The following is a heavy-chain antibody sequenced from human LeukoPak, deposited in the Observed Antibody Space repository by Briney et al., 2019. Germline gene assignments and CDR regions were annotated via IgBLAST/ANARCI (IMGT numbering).Heavy chain of an antibody. D-gene: IGHD2-2*02. CDR2: ISYDGSNK. J-gene: IGHJ6*03. CDR1: GFTFSSYG. CDR3: AKDLYTYDYYYYMDV. Sequence: GGSLRLSCAASGFTFSSYGMHWVRQAPGKGLEWVAVISYDGSNKYYADSVKGRFTISRDNSKNTLYLQMNSLRAEDTAVYYCAKDLYTYDYYYYMDVWGKGTTVTVSS. V-gene: IGHV3-30*18.